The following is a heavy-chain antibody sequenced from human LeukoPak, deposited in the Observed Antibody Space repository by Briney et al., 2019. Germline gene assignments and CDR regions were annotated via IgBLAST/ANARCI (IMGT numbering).Heavy chain of an antibody. CDR2: ISGGATGT. D-gene: IGHD2-15*01. CDR1: GFTFSSYT. CDR3: AKGGSSYFFES. V-gene: IGHV3-23*01. J-gene: IGHJ4*02. Sequence: GGSLRLSCAASGFTFSSYTMSWVRQAPGKGLEWVSAISGGATGTNYADSVKGRFTISRDNSRNTLSLQMNSLRAEDTAVYYCAKGGSSYFFESSGPGTLVTVSS.